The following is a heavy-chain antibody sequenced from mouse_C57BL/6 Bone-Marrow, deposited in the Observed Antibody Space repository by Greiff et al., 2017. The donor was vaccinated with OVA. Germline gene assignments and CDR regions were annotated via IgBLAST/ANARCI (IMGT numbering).Heavy chain of an antibody. CDR3: ARGKLGRGYYAMDY. J-gene: IGHJ4*01. D-gene: IGHD4-1*01. CDR2: INPSTGGT. V-gene: IGHV1-42*01. Sequence: EVQLQQSGPELVKPGASVKISCKASGYSFTGYYMNWVKQSPEKSLEWIGEINPSTGGTTYNQKFKAKATLTVDKSSSTAYMQLKRLTSEDSAVYYCARGKLGRGYYAMDYWGQGTSVTVSS. CDR1: GYSFTGYY.